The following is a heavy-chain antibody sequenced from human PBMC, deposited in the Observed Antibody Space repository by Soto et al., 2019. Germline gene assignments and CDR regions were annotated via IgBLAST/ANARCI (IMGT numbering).Heavy chain of an antibody. Sequence: QVQLQESGPGLVKPSETLSLTCTVSAGSVSSGSYYWSSIRQPPGKGLEWIGYTYYSGSTNYNPSLQSLVTISVDTSNNQFSLKLSAVTAAYTAVYYCATAFRQSSGYTTFSKALYYFDYWGQGTLVTVSS. CDR2: TYYSGST. CDR3: ATAFRQSSGYTTFSKALYYFDY. D-gene: IGHD3-22*01. CDR1: AGSVSSGSYY. J-gene: IGHJ4*02. V-gene: IGHV4-61*01.